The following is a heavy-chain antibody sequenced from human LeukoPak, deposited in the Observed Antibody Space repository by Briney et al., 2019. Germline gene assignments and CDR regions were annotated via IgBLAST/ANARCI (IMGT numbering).Heavy chain of an antibody. CDR2: IYYSGST. CDR3: ARGGSYYYFDY. V-gene: IGHV4-59*08. CDR1: GGSISSYY. Sequence: SETLSLTCTVSGGSISSYYWSWIRQSPGKGLEWIGYIYYSGSTNYNPSLKSRVTISVDTSKNQFSLKLSSVTAADTAVYYCARGGSYYYFDYWGQGTLVTVSS. D-gene: IGHD1-26*01. J-gene: IGHJ4*02.